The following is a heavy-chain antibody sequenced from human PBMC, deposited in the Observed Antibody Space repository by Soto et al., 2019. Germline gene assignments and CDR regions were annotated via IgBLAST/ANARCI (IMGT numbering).Heavy chain of an antibody. D-gene: IGHD1-26*01. CDR1: GYVFTSYG. Sequence: QVQLVQSGAEVKKPGASVKVSCKASGYVFTSYGISWVRQAPGQGLEWMGWFRAYNGDTNYAQKFQGRVTMTTDTSTSTVYMELRSLRSDDTAVYYCARDWWYSGSYRNPTFDYWGQGTLVTVSS. CDR3: ARDWWYSGSYRNPTFDY. V-gene: IGHV1-18*01. CDR2: FRAYNGDT. J-gene: IGHJ4*02.